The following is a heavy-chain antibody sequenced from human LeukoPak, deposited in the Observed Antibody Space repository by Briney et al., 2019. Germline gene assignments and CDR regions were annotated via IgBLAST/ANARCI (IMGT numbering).Heavy chain of an antibody. CDR2: INHSGST. CDR3: ASRRIYDFWSGYYQGMDV. Sequence: SETLSLTCAVYGGSLSGYYWSWIRQPPGKGLEWIGEINHSGSTNYNPSLKSRVTISVDTSKNQFSLKLSSVTAADTAVYYCASRRIYDFWSGYYQGMDVWGKGTTVTVSS. J-gene: IGHJ6*04. V-gene: IGHV4-34*01. D-gene: IGHD3-3*01. CDR1: GGSLSGYY.